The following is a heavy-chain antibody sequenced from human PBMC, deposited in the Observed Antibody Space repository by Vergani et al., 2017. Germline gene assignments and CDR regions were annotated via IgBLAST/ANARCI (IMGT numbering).Heavy chain of an antibody. V-gene: IGHV1-69*11. D-gene: IGHD2-15*01. CDR2: IIPSLATT. CDR3: ARATCSCGSCYQGFEY. Sequence: QVQLVQSGAEVKKPGSSVKVSCKASGGTFSSYALNWVRQAPGQGLEWMGSIIPSLATTIYAQKFKGRVTITADESTSIAFMELSSLKTEDTAVFYCARATCSCGSCYQGFEYWGQGSLITVSS. J-gene: IGHJ4*02. CDR1: GGTFSSYA.